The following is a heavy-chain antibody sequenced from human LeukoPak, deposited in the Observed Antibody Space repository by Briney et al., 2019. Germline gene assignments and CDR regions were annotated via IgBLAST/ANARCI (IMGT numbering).Heavy chain of an antibody. D-gene: IGHD3/OR15-3a*01. Sequence: ASVKVSCKASGYTSTSYDINWVRQVTGQGLEWMGWMNPNSGNTGYAQESQGRVTMTRNTSISTAYLELSSLRSEDTAVYYCARGSQARDFWTFNPLRDGPARWFDPWGQGTLVTVSS. CDR1: GYTSTSYD. V-gene: IGHV1-8*01. CDR2: MNPNSGNT. CDR3: ARGSQARDFWTFNPLRDGPARWFDP. J-gene: IGHJ5*02.